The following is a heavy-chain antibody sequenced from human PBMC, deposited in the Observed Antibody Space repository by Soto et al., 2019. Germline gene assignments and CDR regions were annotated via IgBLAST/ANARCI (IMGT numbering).Heavy chain of an antibody. J-gene: IGHJ4*01. D-gene: IGHD3-22*01. CDR2: IYYSGST. CDR3: ARLYYDSSAYYYFDH. Sequence: SETLSLTCTVSGGSISSYYWSWIRQPPGKGLEWIGHIYYSGSTNYNPSLKSRVTISVDTSKNQFSLKLSSVSAADTAVYYCARLYYDSSAYYYFDHWGRGTLVTVS. CDR1: GGSISSYY. V-gene: IGHV4-59*08.